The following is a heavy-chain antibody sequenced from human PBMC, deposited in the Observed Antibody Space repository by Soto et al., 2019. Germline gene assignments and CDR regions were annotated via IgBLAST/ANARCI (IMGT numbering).Heavy chain of an antibody. CDR2: IIPIFGTA. CDR3: ARDSYSGYDDRYYYYGMDV. CDR1: GGTFSSYA. Sequence: GASVKVSCKASGGTFSSYAISWVRQAPGQGLEWMGGIIPIFGTANYAQKFQGRVTITADESTSTAYMELSSLRSEDTAVYYCARDSYSGYDDRYYYYGMDVWGQGATVTVSS. D-gene: IGHD5-12*01. V-gene: IGHV1-69*13. J-gene: IGHJ6*02.